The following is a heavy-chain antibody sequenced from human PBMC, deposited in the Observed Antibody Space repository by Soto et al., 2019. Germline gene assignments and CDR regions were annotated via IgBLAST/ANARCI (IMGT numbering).Heavy chain of an antibody. J-gene: IGHJ3*02. V-gene: IGHV3-13*05. CDR3: ARGRYCSGGSCYSDAFDI. D-gene: IGHD2-15*01. CDR2: IGTAGDP. CDR1: GFTFSSYD. Sequence: LSCAASGFTFSSYDMHWVRQATGKGLEWVSAIGTAGDPYYPGSVKGRFTISRENAKNSLYLQMNSLRAGDTAVYYCARGRYCSGGSCYSDAFDIWGQGTMVTVSS.